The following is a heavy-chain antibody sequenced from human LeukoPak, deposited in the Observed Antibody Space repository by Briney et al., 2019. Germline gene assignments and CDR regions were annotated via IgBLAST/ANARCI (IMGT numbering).Heavy chain of an antibody. CDR1: GGSISSYY. CDR2: IYTSGST. V-gene: IGHV4-4*07. CDR3: ARDYSIYVVWFDP. Sequence: SETLSLTCTVSGGSISSYYWSWIRQPAGKGLEWIGRIYTSGSTNYNPSLRSRVAISVDKSKNQFSLKLSSVTAADTAVYYCARDYSIYVVWFDPWGQGTLVTVSS. J-gene: IGHJ5*02. D-gene: IGHD4-11*01.